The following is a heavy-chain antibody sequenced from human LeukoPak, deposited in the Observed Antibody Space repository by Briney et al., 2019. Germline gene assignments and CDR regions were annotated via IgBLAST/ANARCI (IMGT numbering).Heavy chain of an antibody. CDR1: GFTFSTYG. CDR3: AKDRYSNYDPYFFDY. J-gene: IGHJ4*02. V-gene: IGHV3-30*02. D-gene: IGHD4-11*01. Sequence: GGSLRLSCAASGFTFSTYGMHWIRQAPGKGLEWLAFIRFDGSYKYYADSVKGRFTISRDNSKNTLYLQMNSLRAEDTAVYYCAKDRYSNYDPYFFDYWGQGTLVTVSS. CDR2: IRFDGSYK.